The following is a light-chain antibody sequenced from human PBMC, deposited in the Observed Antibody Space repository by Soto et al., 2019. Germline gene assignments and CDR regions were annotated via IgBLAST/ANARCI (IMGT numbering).Light chain of an antibody. CDR1: QSVSSNY. V-gene: IGKV3-20*01. J-gene: IGKJ1*01. Sequence: EIVLTQSPDTLSLSPGERATLSCRASQSVSSNYLAWYQQKPGQAPRLLIYGASSRATGIPDRFSGSGSGTDFTLTISSLQPEDVATYYCQKYNSALWTFGQGTKVDIK. CDR3: QKYNSALWT. CDR2: GAS.